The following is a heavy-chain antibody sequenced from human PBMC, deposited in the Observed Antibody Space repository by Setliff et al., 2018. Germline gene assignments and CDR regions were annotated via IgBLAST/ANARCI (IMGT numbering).Heavy chain of an antibody. CDR1: GYIFTNYW. D-gene: IGHD2-2*01. Sequence: RGESLKISRKASGYIFTNYWIGWVRQMPGKGLEWMGVIYPGDSDTRYSPSFQGQVTISADKSINTAYLQWSSLKASDTAIYYCTRHEDRNKCTSSSCYRENDAFDVWGQGAMVTVSS. CDR2: IYPGDSDT. V-gene: IGHV5-51*01. J-gene: IGHJ3*01. CDR3: TRHEDRNKCTSSSCYRENDAFDV.